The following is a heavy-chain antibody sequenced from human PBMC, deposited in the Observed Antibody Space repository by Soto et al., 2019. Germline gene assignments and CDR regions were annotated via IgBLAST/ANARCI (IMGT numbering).Heavy chain of an antibody. J-gene: IGHJ4*01. CDR3: ERVHVMIVAGSTFDY. V-gene: IGHV4-38-2*02. Sequence: AETLARTFTVSGYSISSCSYWAWIRQPPWKVPGWIASIYHGATTFYNASLKSRITISVDAANEQFSLKLTSVTAADTAVYYCERVHVMIVAGSTFDYWGHGALVTVSS. D-gene: IGHD3-16*01. CDR2: IYHGATT. CDR1: GYSISSCSY.